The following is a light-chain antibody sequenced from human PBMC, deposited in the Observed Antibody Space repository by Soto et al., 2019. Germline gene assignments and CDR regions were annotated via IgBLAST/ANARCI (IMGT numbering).Light chain of an antibody. CDR3: CSYAGSNTYV. CDR1: SSDVGAYNY. J-gene: IGLJ1*01. CDR2: DVS. Sequence: QSALTQPRSVSGSPGQSVTISCTGTSSDVGAYNYVSWYQQHPGKAPKLMTYDVSKRPSGVPDRFSGSKSGNTASLTISGLQAEDEADYYCCSYAGSNTYVFGSGTKLTVL. V-gene: IGLV2-11*01.